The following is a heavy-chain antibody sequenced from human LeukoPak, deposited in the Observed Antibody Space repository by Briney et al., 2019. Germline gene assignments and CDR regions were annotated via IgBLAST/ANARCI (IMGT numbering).Heavy chain of an antibody. D-gene: IGHD3-10*01. Sequence: PGGSLRLSCAASGFTFSSYAMSWVRQAPGKGLEWVSAISGSGGSTYYADSVKGRFTISRDNSKNTLYLQMNSLRAEDTAVYYCAKVAPMVRGSSGAHNGMDVWGQGTTVTVSS. J-gene: IGHJ6*02. CDR3: AKVAPMVRGSSGAHNGMDV. V-gene: IGHV3-23*01. CDR1: GFTFSSYA. CDR2: ISGSGGST.